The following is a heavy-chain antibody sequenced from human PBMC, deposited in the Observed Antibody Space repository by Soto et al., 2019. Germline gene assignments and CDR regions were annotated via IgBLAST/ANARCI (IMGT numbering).Heavy chain of an antibody. CDR3: VRDAVGYCSSTTCTLFDY. V-gene: IGHV4-4*02. D-gene: IGHD2-2*01. Sequence: QVQLQESGPGLVKPSGTLSLTCAVSGGSISSGNWWSWVRQPPGKGLEWIGEIYHSGSTNYNPSLKSRVTISVDKAKNQFSLKLASVTAADTAVYYCVRDAVGYCSSTTCTLFDYWGQGTLVTVSS. CDR2: IYHSGST. J-gene: IGHJ4*02. CDR1: GGSISSGNW.